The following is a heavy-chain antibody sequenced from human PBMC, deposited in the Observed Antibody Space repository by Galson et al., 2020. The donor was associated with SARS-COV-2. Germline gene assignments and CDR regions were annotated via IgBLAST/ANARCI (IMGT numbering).Heavy chain of an antibody. J-gene: IGHJ6*02. D-gene: IGHD2-8*01. CDR2: IYYSGST. V-gene: IGHV4-59*01. CDR1: GGSISSYY. Sequence: ETSETLSLTCTVSGGSISSYYWSWIRQPPEKGLEWIGYIYYSGSTNYNPSLKSRVTISIDTSKNQFSLRLSSVTAADTAVYYCAGFRLYFRHYYGLDVWGQGTTVTVSS. CDR3: AGFRLYFRHYYGLDV.